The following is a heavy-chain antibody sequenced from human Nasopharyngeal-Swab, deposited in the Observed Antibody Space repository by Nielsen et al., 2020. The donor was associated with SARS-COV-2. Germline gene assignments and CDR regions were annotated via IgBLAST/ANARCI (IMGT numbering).Heavy chain of an antibody. V-gene: IGHV1-2*04. Sequence: WVRQAPGQGLEWMGWINPNSGGTNYAQKFQGWVTMTRDTSISTAYTELSRLRSDDTAVYHCARAAKGYCSSTSCYSIPEYYYYYMDVWGKGTTVTVSS. CDR3: ARAAKGYCSSTSCYSIPEYYYYYMDV. CDR2: INPNSGGT. D-gene: IGHD2-2*01. J-gene: IGHJ6*03.